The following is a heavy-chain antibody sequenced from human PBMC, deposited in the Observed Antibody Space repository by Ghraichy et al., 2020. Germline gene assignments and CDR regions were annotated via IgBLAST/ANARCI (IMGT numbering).Heavy chain of an antibody. Sequence: SETLSLTCTVSGSSVSSGSYYWSWIRQPPGKGLEWIGYIYYSGSTNYNPSLKSRVTISVDTSKNQFSLKLSSVTAADTAVYYCASFPGKYQLLSWPGYWGQGTLVTVSS. CDR1: GSSVSSGSYY. CDR2: IYYSGST. V-gene: IGHV4-61*01. D-gene: IGHD2-2*01. J-gene: IGHJ4*02. CDR3: ASFPGKYQLLSWPGY.